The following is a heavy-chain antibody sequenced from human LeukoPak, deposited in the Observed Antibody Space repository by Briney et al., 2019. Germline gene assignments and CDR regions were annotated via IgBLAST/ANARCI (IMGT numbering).Heavy chain of an antibody. J-gene: IGHJ6*02. Sequence: SVKVSCKASGGTFSSYTISWVRQAPGQGLEWMGGIIPIFGTANYAQKFQGRVTITADESTGTAYMELSSLRSEDTAVYYCARGRYSSSINSMDVWGQGTTVTVSS. CDR3: ARGRYSSSINSMDV. CDR1: GGTFSSYT. D-gene: IGHD6-6*01. CDR2: IIPIFGTA. V-gene: IGHV1-69*13.